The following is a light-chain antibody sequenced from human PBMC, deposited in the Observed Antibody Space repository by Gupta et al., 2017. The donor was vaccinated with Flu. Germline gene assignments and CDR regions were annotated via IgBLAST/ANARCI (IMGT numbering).Light chain of an antibody. J-gene: IGLJ3*02. Sequence: SYVLTQPPSMSVAPGQTARITCGGTHIGSKSVHWYQQKPGQAPVLVVYDDTDRPSGIPERVSGSHSGNTATLTISRVEAGDEADYYWQPWVDGSDHHCVFGGGTKVTVL. V-gene: IGLV3-21*02. CDR3: QPWVDGSDHHCV. CDR1: HIGSKS. CDR2: DDT.